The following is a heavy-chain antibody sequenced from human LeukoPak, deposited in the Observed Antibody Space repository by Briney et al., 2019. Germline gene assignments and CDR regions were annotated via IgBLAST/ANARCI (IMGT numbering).Heavy chain of an antibody. CDR3: ARAQQLYYFDY. CDR1: GGSFSGYY. V-gene: IGHV4-34*01. Sequence: SETLSLTCAVYGGSFSGYYWSWIRQPPGKGLEWTGEINHSESTNYNPSLKSRVTISVDTSKSQFSLKLSSVTAADTAVYYCARAQQLYYFDYWGQGTLVTVSS. D-gene: IGHD6-13*01. J-gene: IGHJ4*02. CDR2: INHSEST.